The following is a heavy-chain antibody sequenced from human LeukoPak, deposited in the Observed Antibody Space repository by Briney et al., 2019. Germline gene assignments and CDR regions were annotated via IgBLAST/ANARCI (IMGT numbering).Heavy chain of an antibody. CDR3: VRDLPRTSGP. CDR2: IIPIFGTA. D-gene: IGHD3-10*01. Sequence: VASVKVSYKASGGTFSSYAISWVRQAPGQGLEWMGGIIPIFGTANYAQKFQGRVTITADESTSTAYMELSSLRSEDTAVYYCVRDLPRTSGPWGQGTLVTVSS. J-gene: IGHJ5*02. CDR1: GGTFSSYA. V-gene: IGHV1-69*13.